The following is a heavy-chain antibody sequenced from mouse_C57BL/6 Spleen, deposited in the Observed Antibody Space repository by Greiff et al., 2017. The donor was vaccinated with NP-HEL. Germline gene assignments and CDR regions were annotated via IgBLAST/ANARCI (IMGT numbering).Heavy chain of an antibody. Sequence: EVKLVESGGGLVKPGGSLKLSCAASGFTFSDYGMHWVRQAPEQGLEWVAYISSGSSTIYYADTVKGRFTISRDNAKNTLFLQMTSLRSEDTAMYYCARRPYYDYSYAMDYWGQGTSVTVSS. CDR1: GFTFSDYG. J-gene: IGHJ4*01. CDR3: ARRPYYDYSYAMDY. D-gene: IGHD2-4*01. CDR2: ISSGSSTI. V-gene: IGHV5-17*01.